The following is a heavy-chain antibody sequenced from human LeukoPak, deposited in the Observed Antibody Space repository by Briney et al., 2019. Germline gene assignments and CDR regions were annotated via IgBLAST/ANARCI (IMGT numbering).Heavy chain of an antibody. CDR3: ARDSPSLSGYLYGMDV. V-gene: IGHV4-31*03. Sequence: ASETLSLTCTVSGGSISSGGYYWSWIRQHPGKGLEWIGYIYYSGSTYYNPSLKSRVTISVDTSKNQFSLKLSSVTAADTAVYYCARDSPSLSGYLYGMDVWGQGTTVTVSS. J-gene: IGHJ6*02. CDR1: GGSISSGGYY. CDR2: IYYSGST. D-gene: IGHD3-22*01.